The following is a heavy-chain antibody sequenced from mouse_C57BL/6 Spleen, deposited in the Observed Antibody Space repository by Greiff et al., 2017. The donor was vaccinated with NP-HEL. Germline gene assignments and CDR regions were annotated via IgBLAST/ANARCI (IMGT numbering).Heavy chain of an antibody. V-gene: IGHV1-69*01. CDR2: IDPSDSYT. CDR3: ARRTALYYFDY. J-gene: IGHJ2*01. Sequence: VQLKQPGAELVMPGASVKLSCKASGYTFTSYWMHWVKQRPGQGLEWIGEIDPSDSYTNYNQKFKGKSTLTVDKSSSTAYMQLSSLTSEDSAVYYCARRTALYYFDYWGQGTTLTVSS. CDR1: GYTFTSYW.